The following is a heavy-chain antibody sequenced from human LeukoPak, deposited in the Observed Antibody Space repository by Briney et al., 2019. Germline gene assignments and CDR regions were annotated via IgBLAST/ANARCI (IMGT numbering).Heavy chain of an antibody. Sequence: GGSLRLSCAASGFTFSSYAMSWVRQAPGKGLEWVSAISGGGGSTYYADSVKGRFTISRDNSKNTLHLQMNSLRAEDTALYYCARLPTAINGYFDPWGQGTLVTVSS. CDR1: GFTFSSYA. CDR2: ISGGGGST. CDR3: ARLPTAINGYFDP. D-gene: IGHD2-2*01. J-gene: IGHJ5*02. V-gene: IGHV3-23*01.